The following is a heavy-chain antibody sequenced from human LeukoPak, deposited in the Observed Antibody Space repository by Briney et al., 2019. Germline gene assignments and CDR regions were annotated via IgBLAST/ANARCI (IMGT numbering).Heavy chain of an antibody. V-gene: IGHV4-31*03. Sequence: SQTLSLTCTVSGGSISSGGYYWSWIRQHPGKGLEWIGYIYYSGSTCYNPSLKSRVTISVDTSKNQFSLKLSSVTAADTAVYYCAREAAGYSSGWYDYWGQGTLVTVSS. J-gene: IGHJ4*02. CDR2: IYYSGST. CDR3: AREAAGYSSGWYDY. D-gene: IGHD6-19*01. CDR1: GGSISSGGYY.